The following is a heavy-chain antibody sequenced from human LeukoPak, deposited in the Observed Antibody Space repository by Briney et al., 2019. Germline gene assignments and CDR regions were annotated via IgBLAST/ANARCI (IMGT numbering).Heavy chain of an antibody. Sequence: GGSLRLSCAASGFTFDDYAMHWVRQAPGKGLEWVSGISWSSDNIDYADSVKGRFTISRDNAKNSLYLQMNSLRAEDTAVYYCARGYDSRGYYPDYWGQGTLVTVSS. CDR1: GFTFDDYA. V-gene: IGHV3-9*01. CDR3: ARGYDSRGYYPDY. D-gene: IGHD3-22*01. J-gene: IGHJ4*02. CDR2: ISWSSDNI.